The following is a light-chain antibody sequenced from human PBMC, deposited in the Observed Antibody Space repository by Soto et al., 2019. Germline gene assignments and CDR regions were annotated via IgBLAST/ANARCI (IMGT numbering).Light chain of an antibody. CDR2: STN. J-gene: IGLJ3*02. CDR1: RSSIGTNT. V-gene: IGLV1-44*01. CDR3: AAWDDGLNGWV. Sequence: VLTQPPSASGTPGQRVTISCSGSRSSIGTNTVNWYQQFPGTAPKVLIYSTNQRPSGVPDRFSGSKSGTSASLAISGLQSEDEADYYCAAWDDGLNGWVFGGGTKVTVL.